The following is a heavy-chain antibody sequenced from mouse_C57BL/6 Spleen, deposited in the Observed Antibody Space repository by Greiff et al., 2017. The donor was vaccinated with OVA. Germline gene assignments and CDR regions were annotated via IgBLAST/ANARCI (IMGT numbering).Heavy chain of an antibody. V-gene: IGHV5-17*01. CDR2: ISSGSSTI. J-gene: IGHJ1*03. CDR1: GFTFSDYG. D-gene: IGHD2-2*01. CDR3: ARGGYPSYWYFDV. Sequence: EVKLVESGGGLVKPGGSLKLSCAASGFTFSDYGMHWVRQAPEKGLEWVAYISSGSSTIYYADTVKGRFTISRDNAKNTLFLQMTSLRSEDTAMYYCARGGYPSYWYFDVWGTGTTVTVSS.